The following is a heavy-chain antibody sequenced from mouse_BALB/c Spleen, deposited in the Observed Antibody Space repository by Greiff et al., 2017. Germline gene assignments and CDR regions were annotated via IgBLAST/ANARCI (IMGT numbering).Heavy chain of an antibody. CDR3: ARHYRYDGYYAMDY. CDR1: GYTFTDYY. CDR2: INPNNGGT. J-gene: IGHJ4*01. Sequence: VQLQQSGPELVKPGASVKIPCKATGYTFTDYYMDWVKQSHGNSLEWIGDINPNNGGTNYNQKFKGKATLTADKSSSTAYMELRSLTSEDTAVYYCARHYRYDGYYAMDYWGQGTSVTVSS. D-gene: IGHD2-14*01. V-gene: IGHV1-18*01.